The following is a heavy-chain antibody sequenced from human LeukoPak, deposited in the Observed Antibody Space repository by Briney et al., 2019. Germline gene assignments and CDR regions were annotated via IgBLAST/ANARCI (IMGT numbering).Heavy chain of an antibody. CDR1: GFTFSSYE. J-gene: IGHJ4*02. CDR3: ARNPYNGAPLGY. CDR2: ISNSGSNK. Sequence: GGSLRLSCTASGFTFSSYEMTWVRKAPGKGWEWISHISNSGSNKYYADSVKGRFTISRDNARNSLYLEMNSLRAEDTGVYYCARNPYNGAPLGYWGQGALVTVSS. V-gene: IGHV3-48*03. D-gene: IGHD1-1*01.